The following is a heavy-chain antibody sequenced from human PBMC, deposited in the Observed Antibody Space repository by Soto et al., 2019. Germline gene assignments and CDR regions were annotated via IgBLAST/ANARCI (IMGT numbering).Heavy chain of an antibody. Sequence: SETLSLTCSVSGGSISSYYWSWIRQPPGKGLEWIGYIYYSGSTNYNPSLKSRVTISVDTSKNQFSLKLSSVTAADTAVYYCARLEGVMTYFDYWGQGTLVTVSS. CDR3: ARLEGVMTYFDY. D-gene: IGHD1-1*01. CDR1: GGSISSYY. V-gene: IGHV4-59*01. CDR2: IYYSGST. J-gene: IGHJ4*02.